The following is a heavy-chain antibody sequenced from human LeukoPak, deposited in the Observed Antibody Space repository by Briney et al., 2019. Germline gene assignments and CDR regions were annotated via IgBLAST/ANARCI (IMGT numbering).Heavy chain of an antibody. V-gene: IGHV1-8*01. CDR1: GYTFTTYN. CDR2: MNPHSGNT. J-gene: IGHJ4*02. Sequence: ASVKVSCKASGYTFTTYNINWVRQASGQGLEWMGWMNPHSGNTGYAQKFQGRVTMTRDTSINTAYMELSSLTSDDTAVYYCTTAPVPGNYWGQGTLVTVSS. CDR3: TTAPVPGNY. D-gene: IGHD3-10*01.